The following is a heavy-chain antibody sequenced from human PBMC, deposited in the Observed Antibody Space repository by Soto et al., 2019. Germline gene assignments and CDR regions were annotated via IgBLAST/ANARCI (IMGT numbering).Heavy chain of an antibody. Sequence: GGSLRLSCAASGFTFSSYGMHWVRQAPGKGLEWVAVISYDGSNKYYADSVKGRFTISRDNSKNTLYLQMNSLRAEDTAVYYCAKDLTPRYYYGMDVWGQGTTVTVSS. J-gene: IGHJ6*02. CDR3: AKDLTPRYYYGMDV. D-gene: IGHD2-15*01. CDR2: ISYDGSNK. V-gene: IGHV3-30*18. CDR1: GFTFSSYG.